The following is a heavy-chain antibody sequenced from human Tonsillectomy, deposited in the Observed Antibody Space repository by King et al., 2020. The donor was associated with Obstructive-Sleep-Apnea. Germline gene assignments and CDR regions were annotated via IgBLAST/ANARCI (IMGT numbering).Heavy chain of an antibody. CDR2: ISSSTSTI. V-gene: IGHV3-48*04. J-gene: IGHJ3*01. D-gene: IGHD3-16*01. Sequence: GQLVQSGGGLVQPGGSLRLSCAASGITFSSYSMNWVRQAPGKGLEWVSYISSSTSTIYYADSVKGRFTISRDNAKNSLYLQMNSLRAEDTAVYYCATGGPDAFDFWGRGTMVTVSS. CDR1: GITFSSYS. CDR3: ATGGPDAFDF.